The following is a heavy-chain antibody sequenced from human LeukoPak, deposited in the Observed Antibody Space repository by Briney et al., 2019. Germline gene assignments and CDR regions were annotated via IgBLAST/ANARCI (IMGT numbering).Heavy chain of an antibody. J-gene: IGHJ6*03. CDR3: ARAGKKYYYYYYYMDV. D-gene: IGHD3-10*01. Sequence: ASVKVSCKASGYTFTSYGISWVRQAPGQGLEWMGWISAYNGNTNYAQKLQGRVTMTTDTSTSTAYMELRSLRSDDTAVYYCARAGKKYYYYYYYMDVWGKGTTVTISS. CDR2: ISAYNGNT. V-gene: IGHV1-18*01. CDR1: GYTFTSYG.